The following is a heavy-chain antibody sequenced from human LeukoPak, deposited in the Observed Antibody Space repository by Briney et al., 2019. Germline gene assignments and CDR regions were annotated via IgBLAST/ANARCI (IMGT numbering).Heavy chain of an antibody. D-gene: IGHD6-13*01. CDR2: ISYDGSNK. CDR3: ARVRAKAAAVNY. J-gene: IGHJ4*02. V-gene: IGHV3-30-3*01. CDR1: GFTFSSYA. Sequence: GGSLRLSCAASGFTFSSYAMHWVRQAPGKGLEWVAVISYDGSNKYYADSVKGRFTISRDNSKNTLYLQMNSLRAEDTAVYYCARVRAKAAAVNYWGQGTLVTVSS.